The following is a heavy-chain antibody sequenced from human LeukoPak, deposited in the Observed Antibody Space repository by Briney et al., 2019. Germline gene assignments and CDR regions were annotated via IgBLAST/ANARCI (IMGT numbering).Heavy chain of an antibody. J-gene: IGHJ6*02. V-gene: IGHV3-66*01. CDR1: GLTVSSYF. D-gene: IGHD3-10*01. CDR3: ARDNYYGSGFYAMDV. CDR2: IDSGGST. Sequence: GGSLSLSCAASGLTVSSYFMTWVRQAPGKGLEWVSVIDSGGSTYYADSVKDRFTISRDNSKNTLYLQMNSLRAEDTAVYYCARDNYYGSGFYAMDVWGHGTTVTVSS.